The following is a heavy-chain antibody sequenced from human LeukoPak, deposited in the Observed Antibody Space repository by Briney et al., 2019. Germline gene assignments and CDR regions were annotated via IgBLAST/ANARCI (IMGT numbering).Heavy chain of an antibody. Sequence: GGSLRLSCAASGFTFSDYYMSWIRQAPGKGLECVSYIRGSGSDIYYADSVKGRFTISRDNAKNSLYLQMNSLRAEDTAVYYCARGLWYYDSSGYSHFDYWGQGTLVTVSS. CDR2: IRGSGSDI. J-gene: IGHJ4*02. CDR1: GFTFSDYY. CDR3: ARGLWYYDSSGYSHFDY. V-gene: IGHV3-11*04. D-gene: IGHD3-22*01.